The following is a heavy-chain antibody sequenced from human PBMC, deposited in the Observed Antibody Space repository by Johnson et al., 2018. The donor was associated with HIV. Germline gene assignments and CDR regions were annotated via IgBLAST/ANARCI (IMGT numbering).Heavy chain of an antibody. CDR2: ISYDGSKK. CDR1: RFTFSSYA. D-gene: IGHD4-23*01. J-gene: IGHJ3*02. Sequence: QVQLVESGGGVVQPGRSLRLSCAASRFTFSSYAMHWVRQAPGKGLEWVAVISYDGSKKYYADSVKGRFTISRDNSKNTLYLQMNSLRPEDTAVYYCATERAVVSANAFDIWGQGTMVTVSS. V-gene: IGHV3-30*04. CDR3: ATERAVVSANAFDI.